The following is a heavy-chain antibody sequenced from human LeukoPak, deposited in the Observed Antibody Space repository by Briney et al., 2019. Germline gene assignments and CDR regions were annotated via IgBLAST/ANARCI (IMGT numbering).Heavy chain of an antibody. CDR3: ARGVGYVWGSYRYSFSTRNIRYFDY. Sequence: SETLSLTCAVYGGSFSGYYWSWIRQPPGKGLEWIGEINHSGSTNYNPSLKSRVTISVDTSKNQFSLKLSSVTAADTAVYYCARGVGYVWGSYRYSFSTRNIRYFDYWGQGTLVTVSS. D-gene: IGHD3-16*02. V-gene: IGHV4-34*01. CDR1: GGSFSGYY. CDR2: INHSGST. J-gene: IGHJ4*02.